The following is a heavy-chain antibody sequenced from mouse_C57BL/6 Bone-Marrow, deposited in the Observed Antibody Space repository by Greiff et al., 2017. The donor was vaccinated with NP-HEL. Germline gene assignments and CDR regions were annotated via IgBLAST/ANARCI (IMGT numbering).Heavy chain of an antibody. V-gene: IGHV1-81*01. Sequence: QVQLKQSGAELARPGASVKLSCKASGYTFTSYGISWVKQRTGQGLEWIGEIYPRSGNTSSNEKFKGKATLTADKSSSTAYMELRSLTSEDSAVYFCAYSNYVTLIYFDYWGRGTTLTVSS. J-gene: IGHJ2*01. CDR3: AYSNYVTLIYFDY. D-gene: IGHD2-5*01. CDR2: IYPRSGNT. CDR1: GYTFTSYG.